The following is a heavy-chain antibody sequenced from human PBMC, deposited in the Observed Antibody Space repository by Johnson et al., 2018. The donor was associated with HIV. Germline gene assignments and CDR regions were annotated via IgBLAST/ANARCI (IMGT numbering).Heavy chain of an antibody. CDR3: AKAFSTFHDAFDI. V-gene: IGHV3-33*06. CDR1: GFSFSTYG. CDR2: IWADGSNT. Sequence: QVQLVESGGGVVQTGRSLRLSCASSGFSFSTYGMHWVRQAPGKGLEWVAIIWADGSNTYCADSVKGRFTISRDNSKNTLFLQMNSLRAEDTAVYFCAKAFSTFHDAFDIWGQGTMVTVSS. D-gene: IGHD2/OR15-2a*01. J-gene: IGHJ3*02.